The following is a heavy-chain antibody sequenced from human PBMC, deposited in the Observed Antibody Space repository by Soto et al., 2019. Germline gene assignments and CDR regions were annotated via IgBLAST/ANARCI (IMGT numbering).Heavy chain of an antibody. CDR2: ISSSSSYI. J-gene: IGHJ6*02. CDR3: ARPMAYYYYYGMDV. CDR1: GFTFSSYS. Sequence: EVQLVESGGGLVKPGGSLRLSCAASGFTFSSYSMNWVRQAPGKGLEWVTSISSSSSYIYYADSVKGRFTISRDNAKNSLYLQMNSLRAEDTAVYYCARPMAYYYYYGMDVWGQGTTVTVSS. V-gene: IGHV3-21*01.